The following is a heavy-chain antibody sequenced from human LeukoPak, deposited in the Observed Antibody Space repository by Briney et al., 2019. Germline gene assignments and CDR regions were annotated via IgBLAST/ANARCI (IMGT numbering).Heavy chain of an antibody. Sequence: GGSLRLSCAASGFTFSSYTMNWVRQAPGKGLEWVSSISSSSSYIYYADSLKGRFTISRDNAKSSLYLQMNSLRAEDTAVYYCARCSGGSCYSDSWGQGTLVTVSS. CDR2: ISSSSSYI. CDR3: ARCSGGSCYSDS. V-gene: IGHV3-21*01. D-gene: IGHD2-15*01. J-gene: IGHJ4*02. CDR1: GFTFSSYT.